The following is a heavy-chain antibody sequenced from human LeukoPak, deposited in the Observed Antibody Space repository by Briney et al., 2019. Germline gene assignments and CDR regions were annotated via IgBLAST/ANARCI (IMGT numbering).Heavy chain of an antibody. CDR3: ARDVDSGGHYSKFDS. CDR2: ISSGGSTI. D-gene: IGHD3-22*01. J-gene: IGHJ4*02. CDR1: GFTFSSYE. Sequence: GGSLRLSCEASGFTFSSYEMHWVRQAPGKGLEWVSYISSGGSTIYYADSVKGRFTISRDNSKNTVYLQMDSLRAEDTAVYYCARDVDSGGHYSKFDSWGQGTLVTVSS. V-gene: IGHV3-48*03.